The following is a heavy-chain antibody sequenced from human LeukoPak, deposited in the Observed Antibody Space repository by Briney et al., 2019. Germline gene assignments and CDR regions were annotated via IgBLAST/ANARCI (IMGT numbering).Heavy chain of an antibody. CDR2: IIPIFGTA. V-gene: IGHV1-69*05. D-gene: IGHD3-3*01. CDR3: AGGLTGIPIFGVATRD. Sequence: ASVKVSCKASGGTFSSYAISWVRQAPGQGLEWMGGIIPIFGTANYAQKFQGRVTITTDESTSTAYMELSSLRSEDTAVYYCAGGLTGIPIFGVATRDWGQGTLVTVSS. J-gene: IGHJ4*02. CDR1: GGTFSSYA.